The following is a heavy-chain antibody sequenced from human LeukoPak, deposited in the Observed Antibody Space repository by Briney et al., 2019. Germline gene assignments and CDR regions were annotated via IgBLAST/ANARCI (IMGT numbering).Heavy chain of an antibody. CDR3: AKADTAMDIPYFDY. D-gene: IGHD5-18*01. Sequence: GGSLRLSCAASGFTFSSYAMSWVRQAPGKGLEWVSAISGSGGSTYYADSVKGRFTISRDDSKNTLYLQMNSLRAEDTAVYYCAKADTAMDIPYFDYWGQGTLVTVSS. J-gene: IGHJ4*02. CDR2: ISGSGGST. CDR1: GFTFSSYA. V-gene: IGHV3-23*01.